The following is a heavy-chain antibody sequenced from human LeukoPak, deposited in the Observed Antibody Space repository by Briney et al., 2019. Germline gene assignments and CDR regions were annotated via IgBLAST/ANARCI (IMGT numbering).Heavy chain of an antibody. V-gene: IGHV3-7*03. Sequence: GGSLRLSCAASGFTFTSYWMSWVRQAPGKGLEWVANIKQDGSEKYYVDSVKGRFTISRDNAKNSLYLQMNSLRAEDTAVYYCARDLYDILTGYHFDYWGQGTLFTVSS. D-gene: IGHD3-9*01. CDR2: IKQDGSEK. J-gene: IGHJ4*02. CDR3: ARDLYDILTGYHFDY. CDR1: GFTFTSYW.